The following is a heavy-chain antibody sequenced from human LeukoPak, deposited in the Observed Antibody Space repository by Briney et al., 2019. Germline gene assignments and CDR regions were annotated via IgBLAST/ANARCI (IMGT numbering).Heavy chain of an antibody. CDR2: IYYSGST. CDR1: GGFISGYY. J-gene: IGHJ2*01. CDR3: ARRGAYSGNDLAWYFDL. V-gene: IGHV4-59*08. Sequence: SETLSLTCTVSGGFISGYYWSWIRQPPGKGLEWIGYIYYSGSTSYNPSLKSRVTMSADTSKNQFSLRLGSVTAADTAVYYCARRGAYSGNDLAWYFDLWGRGTLVTVSS. D-gene: IGHD5-12*01.